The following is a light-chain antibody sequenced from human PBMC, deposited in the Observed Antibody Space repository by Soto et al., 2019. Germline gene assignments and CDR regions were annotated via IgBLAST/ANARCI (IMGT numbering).Light chain of an antibody. Sequence: EVVMRQSPATLSVSPGEGATLSCRASQGIGDTLAWYQHKPGQTPRLLIYDTSTRATGVPTRFSGSRSGAEFTLTISRLEPEDFAVYYCQQYGSSPPSSTFGQGTRLEI. CDR3: QQYGSSPPSST. J-gene: IGKJ5*01. CDR2: DTS. CDR1: QGIGDT. V-gene: IGKV3-15*01.